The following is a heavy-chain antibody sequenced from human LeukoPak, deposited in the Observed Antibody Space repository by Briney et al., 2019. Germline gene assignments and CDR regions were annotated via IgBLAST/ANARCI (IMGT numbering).Heavy chain of an antibody. V-gene: IGHV4-34*01. CDR2: INHSGST. Sequence: SETLSLTRAVYGGSFSGYYWSWIRQPPGKGLEWIGEINHSGSTNYNPSLKSRVTISVDTSKNQFSLKLSSVTAADTAVYYCARGSSSTFDYWGQGTLVTVSS. J-gene: IGHJ4*02. CDR1: GGSFSGYY. D-gene: IGHD6-6*01. CDR3: ARGSSSTFDY.